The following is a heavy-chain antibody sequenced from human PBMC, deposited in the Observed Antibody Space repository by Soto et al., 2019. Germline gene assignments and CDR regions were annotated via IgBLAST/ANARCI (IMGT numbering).Heavy chain of an antibody. CDR3: ARERYSSSWAYFDY. V-gene: IGHV1-3*01. CDR1: GYTFTSYG. D-gene: IGHD6-13*01. J-gene: IGHJ4*02. Sequence: ASVKVSCKASGYTFTSYGAQWVRQAPGQRLEWMGWVNAGNGNTRYSQKFQGRFTISRDNSKNTLYLQMNSLRAEDTAVYYCARERYSSSWAYFDYWGQGTLVTVSS. CDR2: VNAGNGNT.